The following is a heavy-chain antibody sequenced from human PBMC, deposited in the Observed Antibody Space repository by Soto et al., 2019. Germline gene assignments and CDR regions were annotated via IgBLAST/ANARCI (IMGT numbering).Heavy chain of an antibody. Sequence: VQLVESGGGLVKPGGSLRLSCAASGFTFRAYSMHWVRQAPGKGLEWVSSISSTSLYIYYADSVKGRFSISRDNAKTSLYLQVDSLRADDTAVYYCARDPTILTGYSDAFDIWGQGTMVTVSS. J-gene: IGHJ3*02. CDR2: ISSTSLYI. CDR3: ARDPTILTGYSDAFDI. CDR1: GFTFRAYS. D-gene: IGHD3-9*01. V-gene: IGHV3-21*01.